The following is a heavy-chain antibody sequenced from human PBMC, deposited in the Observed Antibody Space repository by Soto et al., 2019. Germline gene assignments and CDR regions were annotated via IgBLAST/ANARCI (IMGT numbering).Heavy chain of an antibody. V-gene: IGHV1-18*01. CDR3: ARIADCSTTSCSFPSRIHVTGYYYFYGLDV. CDR1: AYTFTSYG. Sequence: GASVKVSCKASAYTFTSYGISWVRQAPGQGLEWVGWISAYNGNSNYAQKYQGRVTMTTDTSTSTAYMELSSLRSDDTAVYYCARIADCSTTSCSFPSRIHVTGYYYFYGLDVWG. CDR2: ISAYNGNS. D-gene: IGHD2-2*01. J-gene: IGHJ6*02.